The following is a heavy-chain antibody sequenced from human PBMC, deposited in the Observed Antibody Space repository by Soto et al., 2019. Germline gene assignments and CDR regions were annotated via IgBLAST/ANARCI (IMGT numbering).Heavy chain of an antibody. CDR2: IGSSSSYI. Sequence: EVQLVESGGGLVKPGGSLRLSCAASGFTFSSYSMNWVRQAPGKGLEWVSSIGSSSSYIYYADSVKGRFTISSDNAKNSLYLQMNSLRAEDTAVYYSARSLGKATPHYYCMAVWGKVSAVTVSS. D-gene: IGHD5-12*01. CDR1: GFTFSSYS. J-gene: IGHJ6*03. CDR3: ARSLGKATPHYYCMAV. V-gene: IGHV3-21*03.